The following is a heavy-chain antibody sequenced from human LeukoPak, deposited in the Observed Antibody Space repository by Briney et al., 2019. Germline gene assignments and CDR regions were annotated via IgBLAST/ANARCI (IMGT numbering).Heavy chain of an antibody. Sequence: GGSLRLSCAASGFTFRSYSMTGLRQARGKGLEGVSYISSSSSTIYYADSVKGRFTISRDNAKNSLYLQMNSLRAEDTAVYYCARDAGSYPNWFDPWGQGTLVTVSS. CDR1: GFTFRSYS. CDR2: ISSSSSTI. D-gene: IGHD1-26*01. CDR3: ARDAGSYPNWFDP. J-gene: IGHJ5*02. V-gene: IGHV3-48*04.